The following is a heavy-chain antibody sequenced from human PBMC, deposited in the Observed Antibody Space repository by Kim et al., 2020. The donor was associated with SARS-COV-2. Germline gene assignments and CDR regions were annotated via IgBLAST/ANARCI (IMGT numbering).Heavy chain of an antibody. CDR1: GGTFSSYA. V-gene: IGHV1-69*13. CDR3: ARLYYDFWSGYFHYYFDY. CDR2: IIPIFGTA. Sequence: SVKVSCKASGGTFSSYAISWVRQAPGQGLEWMGGIIPIFGTANYAQKFQGRVTITADESTSTAYMELSSLRSEDTAVYYCARLYYDFWSGYFHYYFDYWGQGTLVTVSS. D-gene: IGHD3-3*01. J-gene: IGHJ4*02.